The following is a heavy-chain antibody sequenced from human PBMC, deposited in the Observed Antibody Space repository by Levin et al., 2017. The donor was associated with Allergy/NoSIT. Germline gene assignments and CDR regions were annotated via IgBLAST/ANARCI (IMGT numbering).Heavy chain of an antibody. V-gene: IGHV1-8*01. D-gene: IGHD1-20*01. J-gene: IGHJ5*02. CDR3: AREGRITGTTSGWFDH. CDR1: GYTFTSYD. CDR2: INPNSGNT. Sequence: GASVKVSCKASGYTFTSYDIHWLRQATGQGLEWMGWINPNSGNTDYAQKFQDRVTMTRNTSISTAYMELSSLRSEDTAVYYCAREGRITGTTSGWFDHWGQGTLVTVSS.